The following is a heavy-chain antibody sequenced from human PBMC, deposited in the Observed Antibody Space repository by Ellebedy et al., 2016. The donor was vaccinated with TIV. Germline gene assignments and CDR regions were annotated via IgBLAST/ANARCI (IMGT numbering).Heavy chain of an antibody. J-gene: IGHJ4*02. CDR1: GGTFSSYA. V-gene: IGHV1-69*13. Sequence: SVKVSCXASGGTFSSYAISWVRQAPGQGLEWMGGIIPIFGTANYAQKFQGRVTITADESTSTAYMELSSLRSEDTAVYYCARYVEMATITVDYWGQGTLVTVSS. CDR2: IIPIFGTA. CDR3: ARYVEMATITVDY. D-gene: IGHD5-24*01.